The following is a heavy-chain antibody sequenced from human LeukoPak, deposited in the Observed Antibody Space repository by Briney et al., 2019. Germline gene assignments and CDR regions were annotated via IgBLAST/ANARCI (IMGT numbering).Heavy chain of an antibody. CDR3: ARWVAAAGYKFDY. D-gene: IGHD6-25*01. J-gene: IGHJ4*02. CDR2: IYYSGST. V-gene: IGHV4-59*01. CDR1: GDSISTYY. Sequence: SETLSLTCTVSGDSISTYYWSWIRQPPGKGLEWIGYIYYSGSTNYNPSLKSRVTISVDTSKNQFSLKLSSVTAADTAVYFCARWVAAAGYKFDYWGQGILVTVSS.